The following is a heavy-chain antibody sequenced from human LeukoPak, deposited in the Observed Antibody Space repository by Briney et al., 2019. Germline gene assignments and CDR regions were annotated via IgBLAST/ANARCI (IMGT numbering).Heavy chain of an antibody. CDR3: ARDPYGDYREGWFDP. Sequence: SVKVSCKASGGTFSSYAISWVRQAPGQGLEWMGGIIPTFGTANYAQKFQGRVTITADESTSTAYMELSSLRFEDTAVYYCARDPYGDYREGWFDPWGQGTLVTVSS. CDR1: GGTFSSYA. CDR2: IIPTFGTA. D-gene: IGHD4-17*01. J-gene: IGHJ5*02. V-gene: IGHV1-69*13.